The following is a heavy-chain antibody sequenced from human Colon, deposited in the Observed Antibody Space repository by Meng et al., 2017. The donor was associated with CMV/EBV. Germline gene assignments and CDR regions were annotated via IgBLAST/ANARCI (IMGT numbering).Heavy chain of an antibody. CDR2: IYSSNEK. D-gene: IGHD2-2*01. V-gene: IGHV2-5*01. CDR3: AHSRGHCTSTSCYRWFDS. J-gene: IGHJ5*01. CDR1: LTTGGVG. Sequence: LTTGGVGVGWIRQPPGKALEWLALIYSSNEKRYNPSLEYRLTITRDTSKNQVTLTMTDMYPVDTATYYCAHSRGHCTSTSCYRWFDSWGQGALVTVSS.